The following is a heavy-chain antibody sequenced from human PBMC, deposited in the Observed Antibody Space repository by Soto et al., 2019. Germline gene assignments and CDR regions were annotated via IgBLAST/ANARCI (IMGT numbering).Heavy chain of an antibody. CDR3: ARDIPGREMAVAVHHYYYYGMDV. J-gene: IGHJ6*02. D-gene: IGHD6-19*01. CDR2: ISAYNGNT. V-gene: IGHV1-18*01. CDR1: GYTFTSYG. Sequence: QVQLVQSGAEVKKPGASVKVSCKASGYTFTSYGISWVRQAPGQGLEWMGWISAYNGNTNYAQKLQGRVTMTTDTSTSTXXMXLXSLRSDDTAVYYCARDIPGREMAVAVHHYYYYGMDVWGQGTTVTVSS.